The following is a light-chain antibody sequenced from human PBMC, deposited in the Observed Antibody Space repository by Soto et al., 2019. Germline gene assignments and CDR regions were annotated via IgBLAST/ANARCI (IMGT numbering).Light chain of an antibody. CDR1: QSLIHSDGNTY. CDR2: KVS. Sequence: DVVMTQSPLSLPVTLGQPASISCRSSQSLIHSDGNTYLNWFQQRPGQSPRRLIYKVSDRDSGVPDRFSGSGSGTDFTLKISRVEAEDVGVYYCMQGNHWPWTFGQGTEVEIK. J-gene: IGKJ1*01. V-gene: IGKV2-30*02. CDR3: MQGNHWPWT.